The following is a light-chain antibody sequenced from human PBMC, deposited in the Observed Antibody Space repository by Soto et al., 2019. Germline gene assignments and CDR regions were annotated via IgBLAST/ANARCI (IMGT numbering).Light chain of an antibody. CDR2: DAF. Sequence: EIVLTQSPATLSLSPGERGTLSCRASRSVGTSLEWFQQRPGQAPSLLIFDAFNRATGIPPRFSGSGSGTDFTLTISNQEPDDFAVYYCQQRSQWPLTFGGGTKVEIK. CDR1: RSVGTS. V-gene: IGKV3-11*01. CDR3: QQRSQWPLT. J-gene: IGKJ4*01.